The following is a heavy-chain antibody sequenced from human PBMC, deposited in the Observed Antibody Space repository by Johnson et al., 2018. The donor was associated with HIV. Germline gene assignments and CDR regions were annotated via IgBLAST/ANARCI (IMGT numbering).Heavy chain of an antibody. V-gene: IGHV3-48*04. D-gene: IGHD1-26*01. CDR1: GFTFSSYA. Sequence: VQLVESGGGEVQPGRSLRLSCAASGFTFSSYAMHWVRQAPGKGLEWVSYISSSGSTIYYADSVKGRFTISRDNAKNSLYLQMNSLRAEDTAVYYCARETAGATNDAFDIWGQGTMVTVSS. CDR2: ISSSGSTI. J-gene: IGHJ3*02. CDR3: ARETAGATNDAFDI.